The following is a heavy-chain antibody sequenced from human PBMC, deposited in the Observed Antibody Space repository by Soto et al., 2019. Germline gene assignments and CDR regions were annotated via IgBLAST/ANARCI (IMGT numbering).Heavy chain of an antibody. Sequence: GESLKLSCKGSEYSFTTYWIGWVRQMPGKGLEWMGIIYPGDSDTRYSPSFQSQVTISADKTVSTAYLQWNSLKASDTAMYYCGNLYEMGSTLNPLHCWGQGTTVTVSS. CDR2: IYPGDSDT. CDR3: GNLYEMGSTLNPLHC. J-gene: IGHJ6*02. D-gene: IGHD4-17*01. V-gene: IGHV5-51*01. CDR1: EYSFTTYW.